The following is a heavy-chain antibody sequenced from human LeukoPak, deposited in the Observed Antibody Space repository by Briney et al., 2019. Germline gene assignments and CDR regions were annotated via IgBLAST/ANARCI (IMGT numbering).Heavy chain of an antibody. D-gene: IGHD3-3*01. Sequence: SETLSLTCAVYGGSFSGYYWSWIRQPAGKGLEWIGRIYSSGSTKYNPSLKSRVTMSVDTSKNQFSLELSSVTAADTAVYYCARDGFWSGYNSYMDVWGKGTTVTVSS. V-gene: IGHV4-4*07. J-gene: IGHJ6*03. CDR1: GGSFSGYY. CDR2: IYSSGST. CDR3: ARDGFWSGYNSYMDV.